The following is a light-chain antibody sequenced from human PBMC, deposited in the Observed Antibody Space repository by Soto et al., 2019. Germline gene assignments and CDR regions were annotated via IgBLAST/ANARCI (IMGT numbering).Light chain of an antibody. CDR3: QHYGTSPPMYT. CDR1: QSVTSGY. CDR2: RAS. J-gene: IGKJ2*01. V-gene: IGKV3-20*01. Sequence: EIVLTQSPGTLSLSPGERATLSCRASQSVTSGYLGWYQQKPGQAPRLLISRASSRATGISDRFSGSGSGTDVTITISRLEPEDCAVHYCQHYGTSPPMYTFGQGTKVEIK.